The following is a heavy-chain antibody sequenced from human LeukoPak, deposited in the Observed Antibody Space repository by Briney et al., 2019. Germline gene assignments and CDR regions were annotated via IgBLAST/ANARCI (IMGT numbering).Heavy chain of an antibody. Sequence: GGSLRLSCAASGFTFSSYSMNWVRQAPGKGLEWVSAISGSGGSTYYADSVKGRFTISRDNSKNTLYLQMNSLRAEDTAVYYCATQSVPHPITMVRGVEDYWGQGTLVTVSS. V-gene: IGHV3-23*01. D-gene: IGHD3-10*01. CDR3: ATQSVPHPITMVRGVEDY. CDR2: ISGSGGST. J-gene: IGHJ4*02. CDR1: GFTFSSYS.